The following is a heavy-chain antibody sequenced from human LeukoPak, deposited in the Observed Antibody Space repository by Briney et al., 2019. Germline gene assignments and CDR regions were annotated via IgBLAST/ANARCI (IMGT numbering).Heavy chain of an antibody. V-gene: IGHV3-11*05. CDR3: ARALGTEAAGAFDI. CDR2: ISSSSSYT. D-gene: IGHD6-13*01. Sequence: GGSLRLSCAASGFTFSDYYMSWIRQAPWKELEWVSYISSSSSYTNYADSVKGRFTISRDNAKNSLYLQMNSLRAEDTAVYYCARALGTEAAGAFDIWGQGTMVTVSS. CDR1: GFTFSDYY. J-gene: IGHJ3*02.